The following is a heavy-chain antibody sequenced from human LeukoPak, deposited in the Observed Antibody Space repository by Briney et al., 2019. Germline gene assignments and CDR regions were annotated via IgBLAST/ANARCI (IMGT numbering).Heavy chain of an antibody. Sequence: GRSLRLSCAASGLTFSSYGMHWVRQAPGKGLEWVAVIWYDGSNKYYADSVKGRFTISRDNSKNTLYLQMNSLRAEDTAVYYCARKGGNQAFDIWGQGTMVTVSS. D-gene: IGHD3-16*01. V-gene: IGHV3-33*01. CDR1: GLTFSSYG. CDR3: ARKGGNQAFDI. CDR2: IWYDGSNK. J-gene: IGHJ3*02.